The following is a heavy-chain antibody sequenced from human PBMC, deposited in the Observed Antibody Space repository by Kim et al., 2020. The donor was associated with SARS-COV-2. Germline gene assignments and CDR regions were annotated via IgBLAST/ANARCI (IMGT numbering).Heavy chain of an antibody. Sequence: YTQSLKSRLTGSVDTSKNQMSLKLSSVTAAETAVYYCARGLVFYYSGMDVWGQGTAVTVSS. D-gene: IGHD3-16*01. V-gene: IGHV4-39*01. CDR3: ARGLVFYYSGMDV. J-gene: IGHJ6*02.